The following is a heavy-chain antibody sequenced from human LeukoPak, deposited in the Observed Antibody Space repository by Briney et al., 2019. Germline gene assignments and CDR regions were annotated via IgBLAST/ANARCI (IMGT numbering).Heavy chain of an antibody. CDR2: ISSSGSTI. CDR1: GFTFSDYY. D-gene: IGHD6-19*01. Sequence: KPGGSLRLSCAASGFTFSDYYMSWIRQAPGKGLEWVSYISSSGSTIYYADSVKGRFTISRDNSKNTLYLQMNSLRAEDTAVYYCAKGLDYSSGWSEDWFDPWGQGTLVTVSS. V-gene: IGHV3-11*01. J-gene: IGHJ5*02. CDR3: AKGLDYSSGWSEDWFDP.